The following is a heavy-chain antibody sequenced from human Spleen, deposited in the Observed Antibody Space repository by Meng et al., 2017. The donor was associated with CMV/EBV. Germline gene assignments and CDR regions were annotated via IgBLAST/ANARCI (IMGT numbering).Heavy chain of an antibody. Sequence: GESLKISCAASGFTFSSYGMHWVRQAPGKGLEWVTAISGSGGSTYYADSVKGRFTISRDNSKNTLYLQMNSLRAEDTAVYYCAKERAYSSGWYRGDYFEYWGQGTLVTVSS. CDR1: GFTFSSYG. D-gene: IGHD6-19*01. V-gene: IGHV3-23*01. CDR2: ISGSGGST. CDR3: AKERAYSSGWYRGDYFEY. J-gene: IGHJ4*02.